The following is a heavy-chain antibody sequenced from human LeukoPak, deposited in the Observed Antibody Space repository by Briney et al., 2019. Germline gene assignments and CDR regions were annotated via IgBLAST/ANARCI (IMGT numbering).Heavy chain of an antibody. J-gene: IGHJ4*02. CDR1: GGPISSSSYY. CDR3: ARLWGYFDY. CDR2: IYYSGST. V-gene: IGHV4-39*01. D-gene: IGHD3-16*01. Sequence: PSETLSLTCTVSGGPISSSSYYWGWIRQPPGKGLEWIGSIYYSGSTYYNPSLKSRVTISVDTSKNQFSLKLSSVTAADTAVYYCARLWGYFDYWGQGTLVTVSS.